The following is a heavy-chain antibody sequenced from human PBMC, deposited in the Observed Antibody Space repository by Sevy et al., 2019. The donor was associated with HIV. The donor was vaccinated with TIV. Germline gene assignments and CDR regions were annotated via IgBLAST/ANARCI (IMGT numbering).Heavy chain of an antibody. Sequence: GGSLRLSCAASGFTFSSYAMSWVRQAPGKGLEWVSAISGSGCSTYYADSVKGRCTLSRENSKNTMNQQMNSLRAKDKAVDYCAKGGGLGLFSPFDYWGQGTLVTVSS. V-gene: IGHV3-23*01. D-gene: IGHD5-12*01. CDR3: AKGGGLGLFSPFDY. CDR2: ISGSGCST. CDR1: GFTFSSYA. J-gene: IGHJ4*02.